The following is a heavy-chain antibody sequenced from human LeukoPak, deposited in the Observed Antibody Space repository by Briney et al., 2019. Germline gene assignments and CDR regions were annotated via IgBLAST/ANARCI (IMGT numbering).Heavy chain of an antibody. CDR2: TVAGYSET. CDR1: GFTISGHA. V-gene: IGHV3-23*01. D-gene: IGHD3-22*01. CDR3: AKDGSSAYYPYYFDY. Sequence: GGSLRLSCVASGFTISGHAMSWVRQAPAKGLEWVSITVAGYSETHYADSVKGRFTISRDNSKNTLYLQMNSLRAEDTAVYYCAKDGSSAYYPYYFDYWGQGTLVTVSS. J-gene: IGHJ4*02.